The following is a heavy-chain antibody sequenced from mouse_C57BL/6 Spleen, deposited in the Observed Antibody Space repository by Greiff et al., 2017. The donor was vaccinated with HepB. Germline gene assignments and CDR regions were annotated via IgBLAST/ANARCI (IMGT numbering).Heavy chain of an antibody. Sequence: VQLQQSGPELVKPGASVKISCKASGYAFSSSWMNWVKQRPGKGLEWIGRIYPGDGDTNYNGKFNGKATLTADKSSSTAYMQLSSLTSEDSAVYFCARGSYSNYDAMDYWGQGTSVTVSS. CDR3: ARGSYSNYDAMDY. V-gene: IGHV1-82*01. D-gene: IGHD2-5*01. CDR1: GYAFSSSW. CDR2: IYPGDGDT. J-gene: IGHJ4*01.